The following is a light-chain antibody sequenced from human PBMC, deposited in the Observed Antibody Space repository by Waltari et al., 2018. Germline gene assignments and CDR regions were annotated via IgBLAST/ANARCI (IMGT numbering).Light chain of an antibody. J-gene: IGLJ3*02. CDR1: SNNVGDQG. V-gene: IGLV10-54*01. CDR3: FAWDSGLNGWV. CDR2: RNT. Sequence: QAGLTQPPSVSKGLRQTATLTCTGNSNNVGDQGAVWLQQHQGHPPEVLFQRNTNRPSGSVERFLAVRPGNAAPLTITGLQPEAEADYDCFAWDSGLNGWVFCGGTKLTVL.